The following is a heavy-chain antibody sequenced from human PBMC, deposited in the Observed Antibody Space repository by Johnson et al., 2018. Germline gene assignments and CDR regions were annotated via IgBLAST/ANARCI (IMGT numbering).Heavy chain of an antibody. J-gene: IGHJ6*02. CDR1: GFTFSSYA. Sequence: EVQLVESGGGLVQPGGSLILSCAASGFTFSSYAMSWVRQAPGKGLEWVSAISGSGGSTYYADSVKGRFTISRDNSKNTRYLQMNSLRAEDTAVYYCAKGGGGVPAAISSSWYYYYGMDVWGQGTTVTVSS. CDR2: ISGSGGST. D-gene: IGHD2-2*01. CDR3: AKGGGGVPAAISSSWYYYYGMDV. V-gene: IGHV3-23*04.